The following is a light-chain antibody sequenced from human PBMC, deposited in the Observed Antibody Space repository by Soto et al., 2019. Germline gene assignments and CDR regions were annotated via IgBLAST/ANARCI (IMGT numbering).Light chain of an antibody. CDR2: AAS. Sequence: IVLTQSPGTLSLSPGERATLSCRASQSVTSSYLAWYQQKPGQAPRLLIYAASSRATGIPDRFSGTGSGTDFTLIISRLEPEDFGVYYCQQYGHAPQTFGQGTKVEIK. J-gene: IGKJ1*01. CDR1: QSVTSSY. V-gene: IGKV3-20*01. CDR3: QQYGHAPQT.